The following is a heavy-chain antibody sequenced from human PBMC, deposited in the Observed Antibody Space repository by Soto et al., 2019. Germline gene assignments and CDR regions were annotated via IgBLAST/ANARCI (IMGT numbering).Heavy chain of an antibody. CDR3: ARGEYSSSCTDY. V-gene: IGHV4-34*01. Sequence: QVQLQQWGAGLLKPSETLSLTCAVYGGSFSGYYWSWIRQPPGKGLEWIGEINHSGSTNYNPSLKSRVTISVDTSKNQFSLKLSSVTAADTAVYYCARGEYSSSCTDYWGQGTLVTVSS. D-gene: IGHD6-6*01. CDR2: INHSGST. J-gene: IGHJ4*02. CDR1: GGSFSGYY.